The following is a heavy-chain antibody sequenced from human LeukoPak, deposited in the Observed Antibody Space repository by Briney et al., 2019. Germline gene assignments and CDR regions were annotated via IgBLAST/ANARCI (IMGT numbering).Heavy chain of an antibody. Sequence: SETLSLTCTVSGYSISSGYYWGWIRQPPGKGLEWIGSIYHSGSTYYNPSLKSRVTISVDTSKNQFSLKLSSVTAADTAVYYCARHIGIAVAGTGDYWGQGTLVTVSS. J-gene: IGHJ4*02. CDR2: IYHSGST. CDR1: GYSISSGYY. D-gene: IGHD6-19*01. V-gene: IGHV4-38-2*02. CDR3: ARHIGIAVAGTGDY.